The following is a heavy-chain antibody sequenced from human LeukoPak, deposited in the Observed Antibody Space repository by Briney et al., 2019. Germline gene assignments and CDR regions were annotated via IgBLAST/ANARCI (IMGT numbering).Heavy chain of an antibody. CDR2: INHSGST. V-gene: IGHV4-34*01. CDR3: ARDIPYYYGMDV. D-gene: IGHD2-21*01. Sequence: SETLSLTCAVYGGSFSGYYWSWIRQPPGKGLEWIGEINHSGSTNYNPSLKSRVTMSVDTSKNQFSLKLSSVTAADTAVYYCARDIPYYYGMDVWGQGTTVTVSS. J-gene: IGHJ6*02. CDR1: GGSFSGYY.